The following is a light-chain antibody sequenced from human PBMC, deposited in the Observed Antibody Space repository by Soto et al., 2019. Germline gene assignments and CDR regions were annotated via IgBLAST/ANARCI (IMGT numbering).Light chain of an antibody. CDR3: QQTYRRPGT. CDR2: VTS. J-gene: IGKJ1*01. V-gene: IGKV1-39*01. CDR1: QNISKF. Sequence: DIPMTQSPSFLSASVGDRVTVTCRPSQNISKFLNWYQEKPGKPPKILIYVTSNLENGVPSRFKGSGSGTDFALTINGLQPEDFATYYCQQTYRRPGTFGRGTRV.